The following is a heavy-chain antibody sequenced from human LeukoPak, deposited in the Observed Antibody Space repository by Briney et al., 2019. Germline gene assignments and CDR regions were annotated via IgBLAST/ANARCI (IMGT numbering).Heavy chain of an antibody. Sequence: GGSLRLSCAASGFTFSSYAMHWVRRAPGKGLEYVSAISSNGGSTYYANSVKGRFTISRDNSKNTLYLQMGSLRAEDMAVYYCARDHYYDSSGYYSGLAGGYYYYYYMDVWGKGTTVTVSS. J-gene: IGHJ6*03. CDR3: ARDHYYDSSGYYSGLAGGYYYYYYMDV. V-gene: IGHV3-64*01. CDR2: ISSNGGST. D-gene: IGHD3-22*01. CDR1: GFTFSSYA.